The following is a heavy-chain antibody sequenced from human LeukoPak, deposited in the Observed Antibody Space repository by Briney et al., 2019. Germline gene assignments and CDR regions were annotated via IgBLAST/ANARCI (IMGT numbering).Heavy chain of an antibody. J-gene: IGHJ4*02. D-gene: IGHD2-15*01. CDR1: GFTVSSNY. CDR3: ARLGFCSGGSCYPPVAY. Sequence: GGSLRLSCAASGFTVSSNYMSWVRQAPGKGLEWVSVIYSGGSTYYADSVKGRFTISRDNSKNTLYLQMNSLSAEDTAVYYCARLGFCSGGSCYPPVAYWGQGTLVTVSS. CDR2: IYSGGST. V-gene: IGHV3-66*04.